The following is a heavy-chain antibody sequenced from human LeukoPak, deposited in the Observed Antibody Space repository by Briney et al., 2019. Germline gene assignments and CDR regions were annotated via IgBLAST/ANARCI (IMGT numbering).Heavy chain of an antibody. D-gene: IGHD2-2*01. J-gene: IGHJ6*02. CDR3: AREIIPADQTGGYGMDV. CDR1: GYTFKTYG. CDR2: ISVYHGNT. Sequence: ASVKVSFKASGYTFKTYGISWVRQAPGQGLEWMGGISVYHGNTNYAQTLQGRVTTTTDTSTSTAYMELRSLRSDDTAEYYCAREIIPADQTGGYGMDVWGQGTTVTVSS. V-gene: IGHV1-18*01.